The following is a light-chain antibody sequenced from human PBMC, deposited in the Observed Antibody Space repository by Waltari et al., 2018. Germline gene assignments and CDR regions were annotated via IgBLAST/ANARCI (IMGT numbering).Light chain of an antibody. CDR3: CSYAGSSTFAV. CDR2: EVS. CDR1: SSDVGSYNL. V-gene: IGLV2-23*02. Sequence: QSALTQPASVSGSPGQSITISCTGTSSDVGSYNLVSWYQQHPGKAPKLMIYEVSKRPSGVSNRFSGSKSGNTASLTISGLQAEDEADDYCCSYAGSSTFAVFGGGTKLTVL. J-gene: IGLJ3*02.